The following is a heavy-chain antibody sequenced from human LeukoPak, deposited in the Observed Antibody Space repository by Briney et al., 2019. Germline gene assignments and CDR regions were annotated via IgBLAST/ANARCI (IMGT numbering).Heavy chain of an antibody. Sequence: PSKTLSLTCSVSGGSITSYYWSWIRQPPGKGLEWIGHVSDGGRTNYSPSLRSRVSISVDTSKNQFSRKLNSVTAADTAEYFCARASTTFDDWGQGTLVTVSS. J-gene: IGHJ4*02. CDR2: VSDGGRT. D-gene: IGHD1-14*01. V-gene: IGHV4-59*01. CDR3: ARASTTFDD. CDR1: GGSITSYY.